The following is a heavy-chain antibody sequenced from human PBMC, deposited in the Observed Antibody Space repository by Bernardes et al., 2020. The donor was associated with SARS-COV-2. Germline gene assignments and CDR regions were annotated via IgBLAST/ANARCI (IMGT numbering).Heavy chain of an antibody. J-gene: IGHJ5*01. D-gene: IGHD3-3*01. CDR2: IYYSGST. CDR3: ARARRGAIFGVVITSLWFDP. V-gene: IGHV4-59*01. CDR1: GGSISSYY. Sequence: SETLSLTCTVSGGSISSYYWSWIRQPPGKGLEWIGYIYYSGSTNYNPSLKSRVTISVDTSKNQFSLKLSSVTAADTAVYYCARARRGAIFGVVITSLWFDPWGQGTTVTVSS.